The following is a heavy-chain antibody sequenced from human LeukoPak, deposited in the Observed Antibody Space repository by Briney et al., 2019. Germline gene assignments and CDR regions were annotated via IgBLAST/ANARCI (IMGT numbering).Heavy chain of an antibody. CDR3: ARARTTITIFDFDY. CDR1: GFTFSSYS. V-gene: IGHV3-21*01. J-gene: IGHJ4*02. D-gene: IGHD3-3*01. CDR2: IISSSSYI. Sequence: GGSLRLSCAASGFTFSSYSMNWVRQAPGKGLEWVSSIISSSSYIYYADSVKGRFTISRDNAKNSLYLQMNSLRAEDTAVYYCARARTTITIFDFDYWGQGTLVTVSS.